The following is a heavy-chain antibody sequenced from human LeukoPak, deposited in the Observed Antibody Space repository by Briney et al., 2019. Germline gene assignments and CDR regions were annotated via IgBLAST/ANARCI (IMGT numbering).Heavy chain of an antibody. CDR3: ARDFLNYYDSSGHQGN. CDR1: GFTFSSYW. J-gene: IGHJ4*02. D-gene: IGHD3-22*01. Sequence: LPGGSLRLSCAASGFTFSSYWMHWVRQAPGKGLVWVSRINSDGNSTSYADSVKGRFTISRDNAKNSLYLQMNSLRAEDTAVYYCARDFLNYYDSSGHQGNWGQGDLVTVSS. CDR2: INSDGNST. V-gene: IGHV3-74*01.